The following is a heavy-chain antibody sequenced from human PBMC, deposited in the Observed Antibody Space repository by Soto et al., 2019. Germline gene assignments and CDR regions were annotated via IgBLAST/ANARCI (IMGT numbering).Heavy chain of an antibody. CDR2: IIPIFGTA. CDR3: ARDLNQTYYDFWSGYTPYEVGMDV. J-gene: IGHJ6*02. CDR1: GGTFSSYA. Sequence: QVQLVQSGAEVQKPGSSVKVSCKASGGTFSSYAISWVRQAPGQGLEWMGGIIPIFGTANYAQKFQGRVTITADESTSTAYMELSSLRSEDTAVYYCARDLNQTYYDFWSGYTPYEVGMDVWGQGTTVTVSS. V-gene: IGHV1-69*01. D-gene: IGHD3-3*01.